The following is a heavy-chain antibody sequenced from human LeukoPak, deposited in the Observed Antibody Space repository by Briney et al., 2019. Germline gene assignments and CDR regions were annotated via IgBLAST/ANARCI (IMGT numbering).Heavy chain of an antibody. J-gene: IGHJ4*02. Sequence: SETLSLTCTVSGGSISSSSYYWGWIRQPPGKGLEWIGSIYYSGSTYYNPSLKSRVTISVDTSKNQFSLKLSSVTAADTAVYYCARGHETHKRFDYWGQGTLVTVSS. V-gene: IGHV4-39*07. CDR3: ARGHETHKRFDY. D-gene: IGHD3-10*01. CDR1: GGSISSSSYY. CDR2: IYYSGST.